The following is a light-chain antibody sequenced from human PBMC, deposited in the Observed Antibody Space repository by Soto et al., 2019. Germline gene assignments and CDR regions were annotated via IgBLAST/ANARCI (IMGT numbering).Light chain of an antibody. CDR2: DAS. V-gene: IGKV3-11*01. J-gene: IGKJ2*01. Sequence: EIVLTQSPATLSLSPGERATLSCRASQSVSSYLAWHQQRPGQAPRLLIYDASNRATGIPARFSGSGSGTDFTLAISSLEPEDLAVYYCQQRSNWPYTCGQGTKLEIK. CDR1: QSVSSY. CDR3: QQRSNWPYT.